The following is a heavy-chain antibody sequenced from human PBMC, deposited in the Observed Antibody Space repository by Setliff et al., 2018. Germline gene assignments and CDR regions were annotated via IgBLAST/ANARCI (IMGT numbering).Heavy chain of an antibody. CDR3: ARHGRFYDFTDYFPNWFDP. D-gene: IGHD3-22*01. CDR1: GGSISSGDYY. CDR2: IYYSGST. J-gene: IGHJ5*02. Sequence: SETLSLTCTVSGGSISSGDYYWSWIRQPPGKGLEWIGYIYYSGSTYYNPSLKSRVTISVDTSKNQFSLKLSSVTAADTAVYYCARHGRFYDFTDYFPNWFDPWGQGTLVTVSS. V-gene: IGHV4-30-4*02.